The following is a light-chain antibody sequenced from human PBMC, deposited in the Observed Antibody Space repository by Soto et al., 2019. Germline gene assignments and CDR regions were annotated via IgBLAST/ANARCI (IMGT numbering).Light chain of an antibody. Sequence: EIVMTPPPATLSVSPGERATLSCSASQSVSSKLVWYQQKPGHAPRLLIYGASTRATGIPARFSGSVSGTDFTLTISRLQPEDFAVYYCQQYGSSPRTFGQGTRLE. CDR2: GAS. J-gene: IGKJ5*01. CDR3: QQYGSSPRT. CDR1: QSVSSK. V-gene: IGKV3-15*01.